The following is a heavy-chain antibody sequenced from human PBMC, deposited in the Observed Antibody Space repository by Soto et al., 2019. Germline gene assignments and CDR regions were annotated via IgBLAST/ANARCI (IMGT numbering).Heavy chain of an antibody. V-gene: IGHV3-23*01. CDR2: ISASGRDI. D-gene: IGHD6-19*01. CDR3: AKGKTSGWYYFDY. J-gene: IGHJ4*02. CDR1: GFTFSNFA. Sequence: GGSLRLACAASGFTFSNFAMSWVRQAPGRGLEWVSGISASGRDIHYADSVKDRFTVSRDNSKNTLYLQMNSLRAEDTAIYYCAKGKTSGWYYFDYWGQGALVTVSS.